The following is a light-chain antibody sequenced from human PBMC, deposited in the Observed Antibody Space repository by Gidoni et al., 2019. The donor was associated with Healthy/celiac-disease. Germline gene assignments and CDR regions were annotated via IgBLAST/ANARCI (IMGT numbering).Light chain of an antibody. J-gene: IGKJ4*01. V-gene: IGKV4-1*01. CDR2: WAS. CDR3: QQYYSTPLT. CDR1: QSVLYSSNNNNY. Sequence: DIVMTQSPDSLAVSLGESATINSKSRQSVLYSSNNNNYLAWYQQKPGQPPKLLIYWASTRESGVPDRFSGSGSGTDFTLTISSLQAEDVAVYYCQQYYSTPLTFGGGTKVEIK.